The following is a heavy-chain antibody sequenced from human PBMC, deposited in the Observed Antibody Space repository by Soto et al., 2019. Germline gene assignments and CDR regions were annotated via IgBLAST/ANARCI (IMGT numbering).Heavy chain of an antibody. CDR3: ARGACYYYDSSGYYPTTDY. D-gene: IGHD3-22*01. V-gene: IGHV3-21*01. CDR2: ISSSSSHI. J-gene: IGHJ4*02. Sequence: GGSLRLSCADSGFTFSRYSMNWVRQAPGKGLEWVSSISSSSSHIYYADSVKGRFTISRDNAKNSLYLQMNSLRAEDTAVYYCARGACYYYDSSGYYPTTDYWGQGTLVTVSS. CDR1: GFTFSRYS.